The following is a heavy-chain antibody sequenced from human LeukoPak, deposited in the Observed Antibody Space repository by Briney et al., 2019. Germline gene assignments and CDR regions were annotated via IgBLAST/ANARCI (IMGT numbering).Heavy chain of an antibody. CDR3: AKRNAFGF. CDR2: IKEDGTAK. V-gene: IGHV3-7*01. CDR1: GFTFSSHW. J-gene: IGHJ3*01. Sequence: TGGSLRLSCVASGFTFSSHWMNWVRQAPGKGLEWVANIKEDGTAKYYVESVKGRFTISRDNSKNSVFLQMNSLRGEDTAVYYCAKRNAFGFWGHGTMVTVSS.